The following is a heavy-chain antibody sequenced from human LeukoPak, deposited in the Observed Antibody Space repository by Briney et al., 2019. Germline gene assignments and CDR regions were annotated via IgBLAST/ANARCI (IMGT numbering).Heavy chain of an antibody. CDR3: AKGFRGRFIQPNYFDY. Sequence: GGSLRLSCAASGFIFSNYGMHWVRQAPGKGLEWVAFIQYDGSDKYYTDSVKGRFTISRDNSKNTLYLQVNSLRAEDTAVYYCAKGFRGRFIQPNYFDYWGQGTLVTVSS. D-gene: IGHD5-18*01. V-gene: IGHV3-30*02. CDR1: GFIFSNYG. J-gene: IGHJ4*02. CDR2: IQYDGSDK.